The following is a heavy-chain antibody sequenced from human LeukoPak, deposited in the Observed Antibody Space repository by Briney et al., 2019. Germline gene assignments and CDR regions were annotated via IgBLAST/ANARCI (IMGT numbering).Heavy chain of an antibody. CDR3: ARNLFGPGWFYFDY. D-gene: IGHD6-19*01. Sequence: TGGSLRLSCAASGFTFSSYAMSWVRQTPEKGLEWVSAITGSGDDTFHADSVKGRFTISRDNSKNTLYLQMNSLRAEDTAVYFCARNLFGPGWFYFDYWGQGTLVTVSS. V-gene: IGHV3-23*01. CDR1: GFTFSSYA. J-gene: IGHJ4*02. CDR2: ITGSGDDT.